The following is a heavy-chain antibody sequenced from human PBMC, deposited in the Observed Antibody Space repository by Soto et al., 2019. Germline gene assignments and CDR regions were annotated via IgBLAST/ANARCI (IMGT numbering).Heavy chain of an antibody. V-gene: IGHV4-31*03. CDR1: GGSMSSGGYY. D-gene: IGHD3-16*01. CDR2: IYYSGST. CDR3: ARDRAEFGDAGPAGVYYYGMDV. J-gene: IGHJ6*02. Sequence: SETLSLTCTVSGGSMSSGGYYWSWIRQHPGKGLEWIGYIYYSGSTYYNPSLKSRVTISVDTSKNQFSLKLSSVTAADTAVYYCARDRAEFGDAGPAGVYYYGMDVWGQGTTVTVSS.